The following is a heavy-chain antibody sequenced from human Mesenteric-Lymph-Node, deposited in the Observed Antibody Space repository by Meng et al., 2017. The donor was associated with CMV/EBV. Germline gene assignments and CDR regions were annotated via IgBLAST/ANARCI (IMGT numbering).Heavy chain of an antibody. D-gene: IGHD1-14*01. Sequence: QVQRVQSGAEGKKPGASVKVSCKASGYTFTGYYVHWVRQAPGPGLEWMGRLNPNSGGTNYAQKCQGRVTMTRDTSISTAYMELSRLRSDDTALYYCARKVSDHPVDYWGQGTLVTVSS. J-gene: IGHJ4*02. V-gene: IGHV1-2*06. CDR1: GYTFTGYY. CDR3: ARKVSDHPVDY. CDR2: LNPNSGGT.